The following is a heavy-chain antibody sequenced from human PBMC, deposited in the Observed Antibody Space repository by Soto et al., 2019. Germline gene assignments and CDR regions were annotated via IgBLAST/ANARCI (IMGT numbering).Heavy chain of an antibody. CDR1: GFTFSSYS. V-gene: IGHV3-21*01. CDR3: ARDLHDYVSFRFDP. J-gene: IGHJ5*02. D-gene: IGHD3-16*01. Sequence: PGGSLRLSCAAPGFTFSSYSMNWVRQAPGKGLEWVSSISSSSSFIYYADSLKGRFTISRDNAKNSLYLQMNSLRAEDTAVYFCARDLHDYVSFRFDPWGQGTQVTVSS. CDR2: ISSSSSFI.